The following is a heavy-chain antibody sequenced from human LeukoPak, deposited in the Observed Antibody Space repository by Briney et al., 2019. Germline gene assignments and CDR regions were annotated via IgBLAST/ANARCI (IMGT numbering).Heavy chain of an antibody. D-gene: IGHD7-27*01. J-gene: IGHJ4*02. Sequence: GGSLRLSCAPSGFTFSSYDMHWVRQATGKGLGWVSAIGTAGDTYYPGSVKDRFTISRENAKNSLYLQMSSLRAGDTAVYYCARGQLTGEGFDYWGQGTLVTVSS. CDR3: ARGQLTGEGFDY. V-gene: IGHV3-13*01. CDR1: GFTFSSYD. CDR2: IGTAGDT.